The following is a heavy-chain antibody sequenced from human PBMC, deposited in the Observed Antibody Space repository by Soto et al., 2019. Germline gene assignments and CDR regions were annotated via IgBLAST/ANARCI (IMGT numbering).Heavy chain of an antibody. Sequence: ASVKVCCEASGYTFTSYDINWVRQATGQGLEWMGWMNPNSGNTGYAQKFQGRVTMTRNTSISTAYMELSSLRSEDTAVYYCARGGDYYYGMDVWGQGTTVTVSS. V-gene: IGHV1-8*01. CDR3: ARGGDYYYGMDV. CDR2: MNPNSGNT. CDR1: GYTFTSYD. J-gene: IGHJ6*02.